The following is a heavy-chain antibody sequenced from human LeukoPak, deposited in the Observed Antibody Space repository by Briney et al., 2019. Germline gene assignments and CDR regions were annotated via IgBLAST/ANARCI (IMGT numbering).Heavy chain of an antibody. J-gene: IGHJ4*02. Sequence: GESLKISCKGSGYSFTSYWIGWVRQMPGKGLEWMGIIYPGDSDTRYSPSFQGQVTISADKSISTAYLQWSSLKASDTAMYYCARQLGGEWELLLGFDYWGQGTLVTVSS. D-gene: IGHD1-26*01. CDR2: IYPGDSDT. V-gene: IGHV5-51*01. CDR3: ARQLGGEWELLLGFDY. CDR1: GYSFTSYW.